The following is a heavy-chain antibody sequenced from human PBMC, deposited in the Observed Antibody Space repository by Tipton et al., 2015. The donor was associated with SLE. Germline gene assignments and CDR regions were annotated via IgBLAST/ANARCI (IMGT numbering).Heavy chain of an antibody. CDR3: ARAPSHYISSGIYDGMDV. CDR1: GYTFTNYD. V-gene: IGHV1-8*01. CDR2: MNPNSGKT. J-gene: IGHJ6*01. Sequence: QLVQSGAEVKKPGASVRVSCKASGYTFTNYDITWVRQATGQGPEWMRWMNPNSGKTGNTQSFQDRVTMTWDTSITTAYMQLRSLRSEDTATYYCARAPSHYISSGIYDGMDVWGQGPTVTVSS. D-gene: IGHD3-16*01.